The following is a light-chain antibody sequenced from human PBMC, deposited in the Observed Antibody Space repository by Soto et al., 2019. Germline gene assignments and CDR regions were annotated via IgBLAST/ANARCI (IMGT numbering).Light chain of an antibody. V-gene: IGKV1-5*01. CDR2: DAS. Sequence: DIQMTQSPSSLSASVGDRVTITCRASQSISNYLNWYQQKPGKAPKLLIYDASSLESGVPSRFSGSGSGTEFTITIRILQPDDFASYYWQYDSCHSEAFGQGTKVDIK. CDR1: QSISNY. J-gene: IGKJ1*01. CDR3: QYDSCHSEA.